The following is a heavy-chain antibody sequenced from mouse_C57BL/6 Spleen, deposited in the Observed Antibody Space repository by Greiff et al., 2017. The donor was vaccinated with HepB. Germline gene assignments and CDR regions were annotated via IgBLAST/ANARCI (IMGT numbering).Heavy chain of an antibody. V-gene: IGHV1-80*01. J-gene: IGHJ4*01. CDR3: ASLIYYDYAGYAMDY. Sequence: QVQLQQSGAELVKPGASVKISCKASGYAFSSYWMNWVKQRPGKGLEWIGQIDPGDGDTNYNGKFKGKATLTADKSSSTAYMQLSSLTSEDSAVYFCASLIYYDYAGYAMDYWGQGTSVTVSS. CDR2: IDPGDGDT. D-gene: IGHD2-4*01. CDR1: GYAFSSYW.